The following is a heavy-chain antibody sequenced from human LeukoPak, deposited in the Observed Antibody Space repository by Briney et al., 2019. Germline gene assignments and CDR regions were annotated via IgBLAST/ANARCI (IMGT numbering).Heavy chain of an antibody. CDR2: IWYDGSNK. V-gene: IGHV3-33*01. CDR1: GFTFSSYG. Sequence: GGSLRLSCAASGFTFSSYGMHWVRQAPGKGLEWAAVIWYDGSNKYYADSVKGRFTISRDNSKNTLYLQMNSLRAEDTAVYYCARDGTGPLYYFDYWGQGTLVTVSS. CDR3: ARDGTGPLYYFDY. J-gene: IGHJ4*02. D-gene: IGHD2-8*02.